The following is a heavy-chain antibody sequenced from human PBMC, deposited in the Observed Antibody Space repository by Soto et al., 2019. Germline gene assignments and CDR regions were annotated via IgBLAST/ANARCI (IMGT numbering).Heavy chain of an antibody. CDR2: INPNSGGT. D-gene: IGHD1-20*01. Sequence: ASVKVSCKASGYTFTGYYMHWVRQAPGQGLEWMGWINPNSGGTNYAQKLQGRVTMTRDTSISTAHMELSRLRSDNTAVHYCARIGISAPDMDVWRQGTTASVSS. J-gene: IGHJ6*02. CDR1: GYTFTGYY. V-gene: IGHV1-2*02. CDR3: ARIGISAPDMDV.